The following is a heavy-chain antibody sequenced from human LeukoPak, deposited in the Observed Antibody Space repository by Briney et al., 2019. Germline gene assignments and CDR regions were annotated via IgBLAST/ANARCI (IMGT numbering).Heavy chain of an antibody. D-gene: IGHD3-3*01. CDR1: GYTFTSYG. J-gene: IGHJ4*02. V-gene: IGHV1-18*01. Sequence: GASVKVSCKASGYTFTSYGISWVRQAPGQGLEWMGWISAYNGNTNYAQKLQGRVTMTTDTSTSTAYMELRSLRSDDTAVYYCARDEQRITIFRVTTADYWGQGTLVTVSS. CDR2: ISAYNGNT. CDR3: ARDEQRITIFRVTTADY.